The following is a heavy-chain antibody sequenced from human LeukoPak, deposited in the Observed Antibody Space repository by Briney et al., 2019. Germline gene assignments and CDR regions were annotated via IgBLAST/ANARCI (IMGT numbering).Heavy chain of an antibody. CDR3: ANKLSYSSGWF. D-gene: IGHD6-19*01. V-gene: IGHV3-33*03. CDR2: IWYDGSND. CDR1: GFIFSSYG. Sequence: PGGSLRLSCAASGFIFSSYGMHWVRQAPGKGLEWVAVIWYDGSNDNYADSVKGRFTISRDDSKSTLYLQMNSLRAEDTAVYYCANKLSYSSGWFWGQGTLVTVSS. J-gene: IGHJ4*02.